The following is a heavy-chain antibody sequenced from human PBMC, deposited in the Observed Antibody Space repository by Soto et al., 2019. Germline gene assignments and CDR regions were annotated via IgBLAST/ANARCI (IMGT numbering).Heavy chain of an antibody. CDR2: IYPGDSDT. Sequence: PGESLKISCKGFGYSFTSYWISWVRQMPGKGLVWMGIIYPGDSDTRYSPSFEGQVTISADKSISTAYLQWSTLKASDTAMYYCARGDYFDTSAADSWGQGTLVTVSS. J-gene: IGHJ4*02. D-gene: IGHD3-22*01. CDR1: GYSFTSYW. V-gene: IGHV5-51*01. CDR3: ARGDYFDTSAADS.